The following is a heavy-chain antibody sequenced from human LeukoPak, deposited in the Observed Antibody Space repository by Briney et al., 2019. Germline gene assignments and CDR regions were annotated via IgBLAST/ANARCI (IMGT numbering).Heavy chain of an antibody. D-gene: IGHD1-26*01. CDR1: GFTFSDHY. CDR2: TRNKAKSYTA. J-gene: IGHJ4*02. V-gene: IGHV3-72*01. Sequence: GGSLGLSCAASGFTFSDHYMDWVRQAPGKGLEWVGRTRNKAKSYTAEYAASVKGRFTISRDDSKNSLHLQMNSLKTEDTAVYYCTRGGSGSPLDYWGQGTLVTVSS. CDR3: TRGGSGSPLDY.